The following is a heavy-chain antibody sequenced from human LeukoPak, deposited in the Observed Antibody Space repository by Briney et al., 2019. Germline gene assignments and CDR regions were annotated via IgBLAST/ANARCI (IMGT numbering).Heavy chain of an antibody. CDR1: RFSFSDYT. J-gene: IGHJ4*02. Sequence: GGSLRLSCAASRFSFSDYTMSWVRQLPGKGLEWVSGIRHSGVDSSYADSVKGRFTISRDNSKNMLYLQMNSLRDDDTAVYYCARVGYDSSGYYRAYYFDYWGQGTLVTVSS. CDR2: IRHSGVDS. V-gene: IGHV3-23*01. D-gene: IGHD3-22*01. CDR3: ARVGYDSSGYYRAYYFDY.